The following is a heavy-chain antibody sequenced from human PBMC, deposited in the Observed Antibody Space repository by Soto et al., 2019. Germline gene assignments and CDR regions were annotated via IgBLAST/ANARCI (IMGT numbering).Heavy chain of an antibody. Sequence: GASVKVSCKASGGTFSSYAISWVRQAPGQGLEWMGGIIPIFGTANYAQKFQGRVTITADESTSTAYMELSILRSEDTAVYYCARRYDSSGSLFDYWGQGTLVTVSS. J-gene: IGHJ4*02. CDR2: IIPIFGTA. V-gene: IGHV1-69*13. CDR3: ARRYDSSGSLFDY. CDR1: GGTFSSYA. D-gene: IGHD3-22*01.